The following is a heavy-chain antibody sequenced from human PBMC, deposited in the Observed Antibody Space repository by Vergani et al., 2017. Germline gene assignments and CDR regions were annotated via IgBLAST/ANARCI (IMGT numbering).Heavy chain of an antibody. Sequence: EVQLLESGGGLVQPGGSLRLSCAASGFTFSSYAMSWVRQAPGKGLEWVSAISGSGGSTYYADSVKGRFTISSDNAKNTLYLQMNSLRAEDTAVYYCAKDAITMFPGGDAFDIWGQGTMVTVSS. CDR2: ISGSGGST. V-gene: IGHV3-23*01. J-gene: IGHJ3*02. CDR1: GFTFSSYA. D-gene: IGHD3-10*02. CDR3: AKDAITMFPGGDAFDI.